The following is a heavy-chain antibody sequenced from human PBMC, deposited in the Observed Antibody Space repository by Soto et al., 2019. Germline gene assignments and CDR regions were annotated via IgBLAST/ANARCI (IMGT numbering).Heavy chain of an antibody. CDR1: GGSFSGYY. CDR2: INHSGST. J-gene: IGHJ6*02. CDR3: ARGRRTTYYFYGMDV. V-gene: IGHV4-34*01. Sequence: ASETLSLTCAVYGGSFSGYYWSWIRQPPGKGLEWIGEINHSGSTNYNPSLKSRVTISVDTSKNQFSLTLSSVTAADTAVYYCARGRRTTYYFYGMDVWGQGTTVTVSS.